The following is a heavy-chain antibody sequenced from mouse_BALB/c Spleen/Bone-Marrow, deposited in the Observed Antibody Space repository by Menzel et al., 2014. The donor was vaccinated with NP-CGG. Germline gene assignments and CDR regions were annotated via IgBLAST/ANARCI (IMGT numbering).Heavy chain of an antibody. CDR2: IDPANGNT. J-gene: IGHJ3*01. CDR1: GFNIKDTY. CDR3: ASSAYS. V-gene: IGHV14-3*02. Sequence: VQLQHSGAELVKPGASVKLSCTASGFNIKDTYMHWVKQRPEQGLEWIGRIDPANGNTKYDPKFQGKATITADTSSNTAYLQLSSLTSEDTAVYYCASSAYSWGQGTLVTVSA. D-gene: IGHD2-10*01.